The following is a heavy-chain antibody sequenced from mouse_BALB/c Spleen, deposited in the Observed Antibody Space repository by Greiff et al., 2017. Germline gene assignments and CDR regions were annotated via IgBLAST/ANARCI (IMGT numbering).Heavy chain of an antibody. V-gene: IGHV5-9-3*01. Sequence: EVQLVESGGGLVKPGGSLKLSCAASGFAFSSYDMSWVRQTPEKRLEWVATISSGGSYTYYPDSVKGRFTISRDNAKNTLYLQMSSLRSEDTAMYYCARDEYGPFAYWGQGTLVTVSA. J-gene: IGHJ3*01. CDR1: GFAFSSYD. CDR2: ISSGGSYT. D-gene: IGHD2-10*02. CDR3: ARDEYGPFAY.